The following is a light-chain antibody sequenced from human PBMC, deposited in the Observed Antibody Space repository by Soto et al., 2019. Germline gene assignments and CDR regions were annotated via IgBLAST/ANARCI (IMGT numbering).Light chain of an antibody. V-gene: IGLV2-11*01. J-gene: IGLJ2*01. CDR1: SSDVGGYKY. CDR2: DVS. CDR3: CSYAGSYSV. Sequence: QSALTQPRSVSGSPGQSVTISCTGTSSDVGGYKYVSWYQQHPGKAPKLMIYDVSKRPSGVPDRFSGSKSGNTASLTISGLQAEDEADYCCCSYAGSYSVFGGGTKLTVL.